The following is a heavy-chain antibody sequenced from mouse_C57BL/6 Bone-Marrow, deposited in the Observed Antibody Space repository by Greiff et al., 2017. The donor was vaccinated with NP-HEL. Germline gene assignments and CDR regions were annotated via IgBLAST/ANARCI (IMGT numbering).Heavy chain of an antibody. V-gene: IGHV1-82*01. Sequence: VQLQQSGPELVKPGASVKISCKASGYAFSSSWMNWVKQRPGKGLEWIGRIYPGDGDTNYNGKFKGKATLTADKSSSTAYMQLSSLTSEDSAVYFCAIFITTVVAKVDVWGTGTTVTVSS. D-gene: IGHD1-1*01. CDR1: GYAFSSSW. CDR3: AIFITTVVAKVDV. J-gene: IGHJ1*03. CDR2: IYPGDGDT.